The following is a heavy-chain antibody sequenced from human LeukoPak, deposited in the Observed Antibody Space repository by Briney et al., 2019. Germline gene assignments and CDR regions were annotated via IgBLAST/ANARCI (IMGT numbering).Heavy chain of an antibody. J-gene: IGHJ6*02. V-gene: IGHV3-66*01. D-gene: IGHD3-10*01. CDR3: ARDLRVLWFGELLDYYYYGMDV. CDR2: IYSGGST. Sequence: GGSLRLSCAASGFTVSSKYMSWVRQAPGKGLEWVSVIYSGGSTYYADSVKGRFTISRDNSKNTLYLQMNSLRAEDTAVYYCARDLRVLWFGELLDYYYYGMDVWGQGTTVTVSS. CDR1: GFTVSSKY.